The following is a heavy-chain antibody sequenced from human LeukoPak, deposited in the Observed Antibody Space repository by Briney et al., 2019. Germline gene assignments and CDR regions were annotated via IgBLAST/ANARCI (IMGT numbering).Heavy chain of an antibody. CDR2: ISAYNGNT. CDR1: GYTFTSYG. Sequence: ASVKVSCKASGYTFTSYGISWVRQAPGQGLEWMGWISAYNGNTNYAQKLQGRVTMTTDTSTSTAYMELRSLRSDDTAVYYCARDHGYYGDYDGGYWGQGTLVTVSS. D-gene: IGHD4-17*01. V-gene: IGHV1-18*01. J-gene: IGHJ4*02. CDR3: ARDHGYYGDYDGGY.